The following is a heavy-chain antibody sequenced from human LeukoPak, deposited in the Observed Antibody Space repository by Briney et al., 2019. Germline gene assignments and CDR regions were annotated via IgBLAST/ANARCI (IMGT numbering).Heavy chain of an antibody. CDR3: ARLLADCGSDCYYFDY. Sequence: SETLSLTCTVSGGSISSYYWSWIRQPPGKGLEWIGYIYYSGSTKYNPSLKSRVTISLDTSKNQFSLKLSSVTAADTAVYYCARLLADCGSDCYYFDYWGQGTLVTVSS. CDR1: GGSISSYY. CDR2: IYYSGST. D-gene: IGHD2-21*02. J-gene: IGHJ4*02. V-gene: IGHV4-59*08.